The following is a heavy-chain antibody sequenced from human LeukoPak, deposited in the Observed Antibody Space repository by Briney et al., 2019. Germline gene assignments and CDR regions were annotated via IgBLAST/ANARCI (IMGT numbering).Heavy chain of an antibody. J-gene: IGHJ4*02. D-gene: IGHD6-6*01. CDR2: IYPSDSDT. CDR1: GYSFTSYC. Sequence: GESLKISCKGSGYSFTSYCIGWVRQMPGKGLQWMGIIYPSDSDTRYSPSFQGQVTISADKSISTAYLQWSSLKASDTAIYYCARLQYCSSSCFDYWGQGTLVTVSS. CDR3: ARLQYCSSSCFDY. V-gene: IGHV5-51*01.